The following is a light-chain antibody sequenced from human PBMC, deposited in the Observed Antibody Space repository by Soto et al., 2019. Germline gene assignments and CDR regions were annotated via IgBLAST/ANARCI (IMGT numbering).Light chain of an antibody. Sequence: QSALTQPASVSGSPGQSIIISCTGTSSDVGAFDYVSWYQHHPGKAPKLLIYEVFSRPSGISNRFSGSKSGNTASLTISGLQAEDEADYYCSSYTSSSTLEGVVFGGGTKLTVL. CDR2: EVF. V-gene: IGLV2-14*01. CDR1: SSDVGAFDY. J-gene: IGLJ2*01. CDR3: SSYTSSSTLEGVV.